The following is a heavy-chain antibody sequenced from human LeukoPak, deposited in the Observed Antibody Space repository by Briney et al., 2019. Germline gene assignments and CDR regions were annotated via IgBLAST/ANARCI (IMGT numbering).Heavy chain of an antibody. CDR3: ARATVADPFDY. J-gene: IGHJ4*02. CDR2: ISYDGSNK. CDR1: GFTFSSFA. V-gene: IGHV3-30-3*01. D-gene: IGHD6-19*01. Sequence: GRSLRLSCGASGFTFSSFAVHWVRQAPGKGLEWVAVISYDGSNKYYADSVKGRFTISRDNSKNTLYLQMNSLRAEDTAVYYCARATVADPFDYWGQGTLVTVSS.